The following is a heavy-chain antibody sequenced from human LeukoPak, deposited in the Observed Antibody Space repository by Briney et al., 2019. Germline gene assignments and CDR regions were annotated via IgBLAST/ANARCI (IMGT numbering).Heavy chain of an antibody. D-gene: IGHD5-12*01. CDR1: GFTFSLYT. CDR2: ISYDGSDK. J-gene: IGHJ6*03. V-gene: IGHV3-30*04. Sequence: GGSLRLSCAASGFTFSLYTMHWVRQAPGKGLEWVAVISYDGSDKYYADSVKGRFTISRDNSKNTLFLQMNSLRAEDTAVYYCAKGGGYEAQYYYYYLDVWGKGTTVTISS. CDR3: AKGGGYEAQYYYYYLDV.